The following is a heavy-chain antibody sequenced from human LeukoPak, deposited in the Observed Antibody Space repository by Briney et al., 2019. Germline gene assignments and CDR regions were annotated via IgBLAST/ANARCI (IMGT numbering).Heavy chain of an antibody. CDR2: INPNSGGT. V-gene: IGHV1-2*02. CDR1: GYTFTVYY. Sequence: ASPSPSSAPSGYTFTVYYMHGVPHAPRQGVGRMGWINPNSGGTNYAQKFQGRVTMTRDTSISTAYMELSRLRSDDTAVYYCACGIQLWDPLDYWGQGTLVTVSS. J-gene: IGHJ4*02. D-gene: IGHD5-18*01. CDR3: ACGIQLWDPLDY.